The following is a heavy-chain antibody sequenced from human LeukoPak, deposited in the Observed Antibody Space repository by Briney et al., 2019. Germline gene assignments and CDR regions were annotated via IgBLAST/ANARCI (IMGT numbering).Heavy chain of an antibody. CDR3: ARAYSSSWYWNWFDP. CDR2: IYPTGST. J-gene: IGHJ5*02. CDR1: GFSISSGYY. V-gene: IGHV4-38-2*02. D-gene: IGHD6-13*01. Sequence: PSETLSLTCTVSGFSISSGYYWGWIRQPPGKGLEWIGNIYPTGSTYYNPSLKSRVTISVDTSKNQFSLKVSSVSAADTAVYYCARAYSSSWYWNWFDPWGQGTLVTVSS.